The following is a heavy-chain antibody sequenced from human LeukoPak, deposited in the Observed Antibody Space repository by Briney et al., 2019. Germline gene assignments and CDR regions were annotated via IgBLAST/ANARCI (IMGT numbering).Heavy chain of an antibody. CDR2: ISYDGSNK. V-gene: IGHV3-30*18. J-gene: IGHJ4*02. D-gene: IGHD1-1*01. Sequence: GGSLRLSCAASGFTFSSYGMHWVRQAPGKGLEWVAVISYDGSNKYYADSVKGRFTISRDNSKNTLYLQMNSLRAEDTAVYYCAKGLRRRKNAFDYWGQGTLVTVSS. CDR1: GFTFSSYG. CDR3: AKGLRRRKNAFDY.